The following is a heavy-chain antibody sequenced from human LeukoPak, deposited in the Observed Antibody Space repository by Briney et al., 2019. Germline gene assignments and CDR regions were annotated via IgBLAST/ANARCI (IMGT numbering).Heavy chain of an antibody. D-gene: IGHD6-13*01. V-gene: IGHV3-9*01. CDR3: AKDNGESSSWYYFDY. CDR1: GFTFDDYA. J-gene: IGHJ4*02. Sequence: GRSLRLSCAASGFTFDDYAMHWVRQAPGKGLEWVSGISWNSGSIGYADSVKGRFTISRDNAKNSLYLQMNSLRAEDTALYYCAKDNGESSSWYYFDYWGQGTLVTVSS. CDR2: ISWNSGSI.